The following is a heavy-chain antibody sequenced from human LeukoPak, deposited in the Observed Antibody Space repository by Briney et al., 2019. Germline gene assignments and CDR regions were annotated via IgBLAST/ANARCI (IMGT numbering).Heavy chain of an antibody. CDR2: IFYRDNT. D-gene: IGHD3-16*01. J-gene: IGHJ3*02. V-gene: IGHV4-59*01. Sequence: SETLSLTCAVYGGSFSGYYWSWIRQPPGKGLEWIGYIFYRDNTNYNPSLNSRVTISVDTSKNQFSLKLSSVTTADTAVYYCARALPWGTIDAFNIWGQGTMVTVSS. CDR3: ARALPWGTIDAFNI. CDR1: GGSFSGYY.